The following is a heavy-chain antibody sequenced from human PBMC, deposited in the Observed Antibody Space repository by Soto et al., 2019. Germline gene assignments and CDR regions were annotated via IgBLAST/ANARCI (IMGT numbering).Heavy chain of an antibody. CDR2: IFYSGST. CDR1: GGSISSYY. V-gene: IGHV4-59*01. J-gene: IGHJ4*02. CDR3: ARGHGDYGYYFDY. Sequence: QVQLRESGPGLVKPSEILSLTCTVSGGSISSYYWSWVRQSPRTGLEWIGYIFYSGSTDYNPSLKSRATISVDTSKNQFSLKLSSVTAADTAVYYCARGHGDYGYYFDYWGQGTLVTVSS. D-gene: IGHD4-17*01.